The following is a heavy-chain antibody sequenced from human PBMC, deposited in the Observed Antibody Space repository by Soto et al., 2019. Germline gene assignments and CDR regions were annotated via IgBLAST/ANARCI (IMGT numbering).Heavy chain of an antibody. CDR2: INHSGST. CDR1: GGSFSGYY. D-gene: IGHD3-10*01. Sequence: QVQLQQWGAGLLKPSETLSLTCAVYGGSFSGYYWSWIRQPPGKGLEWIGEINHSGSTNYNPSLKSRVTISVDTSKNQFSLKLSSVTAADTAVYYCARGKKYYYGSGTVFDPWGQGTLVTVSS. J-gene: IGHJ5*02. CDR3: ARGKKYYYGSGTVFDP. V-gene: IGHV4-34*01.